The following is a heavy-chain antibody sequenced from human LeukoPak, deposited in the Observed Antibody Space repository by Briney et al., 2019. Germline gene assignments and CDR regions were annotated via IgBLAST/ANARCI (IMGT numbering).Heavy chain of an antibody. V-gene: IGHV3-23*01. CDR1: GFTFSSYA. J-gene: IGHJ4*02. CDR3: AKDRLALVDTAMYGY. Sequence: GGSLRLSCAASGFTFSSYAMSWVRQAPGKGLEWVSAISGSGGSTYYADSVKGRFTISRDNSKNTLYLQMNSLRAEDTAVYYCAKDRLALVDTAMYGYWGQGTLVTVSS. D-gene: IGHD5-18*01. CDR2: ISGSGGST.